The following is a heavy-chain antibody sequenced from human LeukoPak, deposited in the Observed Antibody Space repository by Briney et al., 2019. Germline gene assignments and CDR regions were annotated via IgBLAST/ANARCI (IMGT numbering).Heavy chain of an antibody. D-gene: IGHD3-3*01. Sequence: GGSLRLSCAASGFTFDDYAMHWVRQAPGKGLEWVSGISWNSGSIGYADSVKGRFTISRDNAKNSLYLQMNGLRAEDTALYYCAKDIRFLEWEGYYGMDVWGQGTPVTVSS. J-gene: IGHJ6*02. CDR1: GFTFDDYA. CDR3: AKDIRFLEWEGYYGMDV. V-gene: IGHV3-9*01. CDR2: ISWNSGSI.